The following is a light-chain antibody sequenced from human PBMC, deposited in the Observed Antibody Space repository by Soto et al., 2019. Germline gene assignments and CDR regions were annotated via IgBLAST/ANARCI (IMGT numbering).Light chain of an antibody. CDR3: QQYMNYAT. V-gene: IGKV1-5*01. CDR1: QTISTG. Sequence: IQMTQSPSTRSAYVGDRVTFTCRARQTISTGFAWYQQKPGKAPKLLSYDGSSLQRDVQSRFSGSGSGTKYIYTSSALQTDDLASYFCQQYMNYATFGQGTKVDIK. J-gene: IGKJ1*01. CDR2: DGS.